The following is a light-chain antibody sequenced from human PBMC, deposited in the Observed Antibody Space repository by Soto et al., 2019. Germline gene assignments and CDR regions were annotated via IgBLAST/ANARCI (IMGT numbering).Light chain of an antibody. CDR1: QSITGY. CDR3: QQSLGIPYT. J-gene: IGKJ2*01. V-gene: IGKV1-39*01. CDR2: AAS. Sequence: IQMTQYPSSLSASVGDRVTITCRASQSITGYLNWYQQKPGKAPKLLIYAASSLQSGVPSRFSGSGSGTDFTLTISSLQRDDFATYFCQQSLGIPYTFGQGTRLETK.